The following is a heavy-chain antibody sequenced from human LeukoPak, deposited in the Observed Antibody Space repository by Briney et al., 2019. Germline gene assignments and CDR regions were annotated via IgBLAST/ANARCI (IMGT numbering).Heavy chain of an antibody. Sequence: SETLSLICSVPGGSISNYYWSWIRQPPGKGLEWSAYINYSWNTNYKPSLKSRVSISVDTSKNQFSLKLTAVTAADTAVYYCARLNVLSGSPLHHFDHWGQGTLVTVST. D-gene: IGHD6-13*01. V-gene: IGHV4-59*08. J-gene: IGHJ4*02. CDR3: ARLNVLSGSPLHHFDH. CDR1: GGSISNYY. CDR2: INYSWNT.